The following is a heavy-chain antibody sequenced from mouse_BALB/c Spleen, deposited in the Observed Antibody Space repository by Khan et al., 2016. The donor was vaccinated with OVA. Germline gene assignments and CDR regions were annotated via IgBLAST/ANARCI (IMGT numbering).Heavy chain of an antibody. CDR3: ARSMISTWYFDV. J-gene: IGHJ1*01. CDR1: GFTFSSFG. Sequence: EVELVESGGGLVQPGGSRKLSCADSGFTFSSFGMHWVRQAPEKGLEWVAYISSGNATIYYADIVKGRLTISRDNPKTTLFLQMTSLRSEDTAMYYCARSMISTWYFDVWGAGTTVTVSS. V-gene: IGHV5-17*02. CDR2: ISSGNATI. D-gene: IGHD2-4*01.